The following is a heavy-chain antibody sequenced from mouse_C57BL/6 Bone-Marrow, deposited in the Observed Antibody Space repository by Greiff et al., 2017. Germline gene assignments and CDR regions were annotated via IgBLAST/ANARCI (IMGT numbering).Heavy chain of an antibody. Sequence: VQLLNSGAKLLGPGTSVKVSSKPSGSAFPIYWLKWVTQRPGRGLGWIGVIYPGSGGTNYNGKFKGKATLTADKSSSTAYMQLSSLTSEDSAVYFCARSKNWDSWFAYWGQGTLVTVSA. J-gene: IGHJ3*01. V-gene: IGHV1-54*01. CDR2: IYPGSGGT. D-gene: IGHD4-1*01. CDR1: GSAFPIYW. CDR3: ARSKNWDSWFAY.